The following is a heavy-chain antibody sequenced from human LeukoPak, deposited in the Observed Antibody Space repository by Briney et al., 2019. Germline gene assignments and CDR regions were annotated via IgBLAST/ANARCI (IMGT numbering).Heavy chain of an antibody. CDR3: AHRLTSGWEIYFDY. V-gene: IGHV2-5*02. Sequence: GPTQIYPTDSLTRTTTFSMFSLRTSGVGVGWIRQPPGKALEWLALIYWDDDKRYSPSLKSRLTTTKDTSKNQVVLTMTNMDPVDTATYYGAHRLTSGWEIYFDYWGQGTLVTVSS. D-gene: IGHD6-19*01. CDR1: MFSLRTSGVG. CDR2: IYWDDDK. J-gene: IGHJ4*02.